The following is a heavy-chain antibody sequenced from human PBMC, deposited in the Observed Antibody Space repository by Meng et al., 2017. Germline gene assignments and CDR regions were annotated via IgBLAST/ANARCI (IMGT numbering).Heavy chain of an antibody. CDR2: IFHSGTT. CDR1: GGSFSSGGYS. CDR3: ARGYGGLDY. Sequence: QLQLQESGSGLVKPSQTLSHTCPVSGGSFSSGGYSWNWIRQPPGKGLEWIGYIFHSGTTYYNPSLESRVTISIDTSKNQFSLKVTSATAADTAVYYCARGYGGLDYWGQGTLVTVSS. D-gene: IGHD3-10*01. J-gene: IGHJ4*02. V-gene: IGHV4-30-2*01.